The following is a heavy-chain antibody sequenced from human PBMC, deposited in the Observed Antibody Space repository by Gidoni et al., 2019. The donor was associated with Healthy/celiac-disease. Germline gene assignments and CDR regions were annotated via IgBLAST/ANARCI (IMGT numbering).Heavy chain of an antibody. CDR1: GYTFTSYG. V-gene: IGHV1-18*01. J-gene: IGHJ6*02. CDR3: ARAPPYYDFWSGYYDPSEH. CDR2: ISAYNGKT. Sequence: QVQLVQSGAEVKKPGASVKVSCKASGYTFTSYGISWVRQAPGQGLEWMGWISAYNGKTNYAQKLQGRVTMTTDTSTSTAYMELRSLRSDDTAVYYCARAPPYYDFWSGYYDPSEHWGQGTTVTVSS. D-gene: IGHD3-3*01.